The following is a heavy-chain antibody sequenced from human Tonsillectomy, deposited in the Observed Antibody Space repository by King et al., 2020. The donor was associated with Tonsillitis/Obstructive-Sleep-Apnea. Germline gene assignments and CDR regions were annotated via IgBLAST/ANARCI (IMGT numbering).Heavy chain of an antibody. D-gene: IGHD2-2*01. J-gene: IGHJ4*02. CDR3: TRQEDIVVVPAAPDY. CDR2: IRSKANSYAT. CDR1: GFTFSGSA. V-gene: IGHV3-73*02. Sequence: VQLVESGGGLVQPGGSLKLSCAASGFTFSGSAMHWVRQASGKGLEWVGRIRSKANSYATAYAASVKGRFTISRDDSKNTAYLQMNSLKTEDTAVYYCTRQEDIVVVPAAPDYWGREPWSPSPQ.